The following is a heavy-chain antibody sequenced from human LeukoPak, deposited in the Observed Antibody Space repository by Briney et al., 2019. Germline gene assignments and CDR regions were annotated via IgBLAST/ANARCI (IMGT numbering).Heavy chain of an antibody. V-gene: IGHV3-21*01. D-gene: IGHD3-22*01. Sequence: GGSLRLSCAASGFTLRSYSMNWVRQAPGKGLEWVSSISSSSTNTYYADSVKGRFTISRDNSKNSLYPQMNSLRADDKAVYYCARVGYYYDSRTYSDGFDMWGQGTMVTVSS. CDR2: ISSSSTNT. CDR3: ARVGYYYDSRTYSDGFDM. J-gene: IGHJ3*02. CDR1: GFTLRSYS.